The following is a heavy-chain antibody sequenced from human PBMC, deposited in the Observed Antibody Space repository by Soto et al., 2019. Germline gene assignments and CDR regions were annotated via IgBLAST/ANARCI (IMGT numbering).Heavy chain of an antibody. J-gene: IGHJ4*02. CDR1: AGSFSGYY. CDR3: ARYNSEVVGFDF. CDR2: INHSGGT. D-gene: IGHD2-15*01. Sequence: PSXTLSLTCAVYAGSFSGYYCTWIDQPPGKGLEWIGEINHSGGTNYNPSLKSRVTFSVDTSKNLFSLNLNSVIAADTAVYYCARYNSEVVGFDFWGQGTRVTVSS. V-gene: IGHV4-34*01.